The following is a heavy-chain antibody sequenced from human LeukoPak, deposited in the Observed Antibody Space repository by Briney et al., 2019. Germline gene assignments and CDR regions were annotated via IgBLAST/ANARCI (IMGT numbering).Heavy chain of an antibody. Sequence: GASVKVSCKASGYIFTNDFMHWVRQAPGQGLEWMGIINPSGGSTSYAQKFQGRVTMTRDMSTSAVYMEPSSLRSEDTAVYYCARAYYDILTGYSNWFDPWGQGTLVTVSS. V-gene: IGHV1-46*01. CDR1: GYIFTNDF. CDR3: ARAYYDILTGYSNWFDP. CDR2: INPSGGST. J-gene: IGHJ5*02. D-gene: IGHD3-9*01.